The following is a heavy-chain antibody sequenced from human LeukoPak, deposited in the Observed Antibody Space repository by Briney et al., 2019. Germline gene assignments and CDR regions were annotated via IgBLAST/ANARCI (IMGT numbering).Heavy chain of an antibody. V-gene: IGHV3-20*04. CDR1: GFTFDDYG. D-gene: IGHD3-10*01. CDR2: INWSGGST. Sequence: RPGGSLRLSCAASGFTFDDYGMSWVRHAPGKGLEWVSGINWSGGSTVYADSVKGRFTISRDNAKNSLYLQMNSLRAEDTALYYCAREDNAYYYGSGSYYALWGQGTLVTVSS. J-gene: IGHJ4*02. CDR3: AREDNAYYYGSGSYYAL.